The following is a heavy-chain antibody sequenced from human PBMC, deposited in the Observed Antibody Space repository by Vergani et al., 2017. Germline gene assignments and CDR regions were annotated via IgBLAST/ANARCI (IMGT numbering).Heavy chain of an antibody. Sequence: QVQLVPSGAEVKKPGASVKISCKASGYTFTRYAINWVRQAPGQGLEWMGWINTTTGNPTYAQGFTGRFVFSLDTSVTAAYLQINSLKAEDSALYYCARVLNGYDSCGSLGNWGQGALLTVSS. CDR1: GYTFTRYA. D-gene: IGHD3-22*01. CDR2: INTTTGNP. CDR3: ARVLNGYDSCGSLGN. J-gene: IGHJ4*02. V-gene: IGHV7-4-1*02.